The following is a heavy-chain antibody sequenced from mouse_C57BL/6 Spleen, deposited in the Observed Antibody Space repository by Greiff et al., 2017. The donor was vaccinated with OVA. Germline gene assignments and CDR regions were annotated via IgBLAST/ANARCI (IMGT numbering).Heavy chain of an antibody. CDR2: IYPGDGDT. CDR1: GYAFSSSW. J-gene: IGHJ1*03. D-gene: IGHD1-1*01. Sequence: VQLQESGPELVKPGASVKISCKASGYAFSSSWMNWVKQRPGKGLEWIGRIYPGDGDTNYNGKFKGKATLTADKFSSTAYMQLSSLTSEDSAVYFCARSHYYGSSPYWYFDVWGTGTTVTVSS. CDR3: ARSHYYGSSPYWYFDV. V-gene: IGHV1-82*01.